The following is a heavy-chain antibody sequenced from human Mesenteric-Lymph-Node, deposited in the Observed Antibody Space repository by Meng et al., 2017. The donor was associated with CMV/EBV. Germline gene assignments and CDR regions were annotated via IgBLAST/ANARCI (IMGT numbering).Heavy chain of an antibody. D-gene: IGHD3-9*01. CDR2: INHSGST. CDR1: GGSCSGYH. J-gene: IGHJ4*02. V-gene: IGHV4-34*02. CDR3: ARGSSYDILTGYFDY. Sequence: QVDVPQVGVGLVKPEETLAATGPFYGGSCSGYHWNGIRQSPEKGLEWIGEINHSGSTTYNPSFTSRIIISVDTSTNQISLNMSSVTAADTAVYYCARGSSYDILTGYFDYWGQGALVTVSS.